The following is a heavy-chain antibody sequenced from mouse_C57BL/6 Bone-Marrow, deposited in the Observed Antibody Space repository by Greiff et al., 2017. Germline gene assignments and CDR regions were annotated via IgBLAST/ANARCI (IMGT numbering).Heavy chain of an antibody. CDR3: TRDSPLLRYFDV. CDR2: ISSGGDYI. CDR1: GFTFSSYA. D-gene: IGHD2-1*01. V-gene: IGHV5-9-1*02. J-gene: IGHJ1*03. Sequence: EVMLVESGEGLVKPGGSLKLSCAASGFTFSSYAMSWVRQTPEKRLEWVAYISSGGDYIYYADTVKGRFTISRDNARNTLYLQMSSLKSEDTAMYYCTRDSPLLRYFDVWGTGTTVTVSS.